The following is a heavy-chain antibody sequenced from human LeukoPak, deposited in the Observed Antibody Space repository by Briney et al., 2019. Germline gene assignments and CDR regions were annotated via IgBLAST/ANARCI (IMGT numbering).Heavy chain of an antibody. Sequence: GGSLRLSCAASGVIFSSYNMNWVRQAPGKGLGWVSSISSRSRDVYYADSVKGRFTISRDNTKSSLFLQMDSLRAEDTAVYYCASTIVTTVYPPGWYFDLWGRGTQVTVSS. CDR1: GVIFSSYN. J-gene: IGHJ2*01. CDR3: ASTIVTTVYPPGWYFDL. CDR2: ISSRSRDV. V-gene: IGHV3-21*06. D-gene: IGHD4-17*01.